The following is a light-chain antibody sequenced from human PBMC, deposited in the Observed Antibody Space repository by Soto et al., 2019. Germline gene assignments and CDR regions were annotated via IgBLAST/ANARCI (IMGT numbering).Light chain of an antibody. Sequence: EIVLTQSPGTLSWSPGERATLSCRASQSVSSSYLAWYQQKPGQAPRVLIYGASSRATGIPDRFSGSGSGTDFTLTISRLEPEDFAMYYCQQYGRSPLVTFGQGTRLEIK. CDR3: QQYGRSPLVT. V-gene: IGKV3-20*01. CDR2: GAS. J-gene: IGKJ5*01. CDR1: QSVSSSY.